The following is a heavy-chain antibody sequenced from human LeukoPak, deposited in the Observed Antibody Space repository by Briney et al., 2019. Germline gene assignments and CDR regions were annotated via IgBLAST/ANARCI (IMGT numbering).Heavy chain of an antibody. V-gene: IGHV4-39*01. CDR2: IYYSGST. D-gene: IGHD2-15*01. CDR1: GGSISSSSYY. CDR3: ARRLRGVVVAATYNWFDP. Sequence: SETLSLTCTVSGGSISSSSYYWGRIRQPPGKGLEWIGIIYYSGSTYYNPSLKSRVTISVDTSKNQFSLKLSSVTAADTAVYYCARRLRGVVVAATYNWFDPWGQGTLVTVSS. J-gene: IGHJ5*02.